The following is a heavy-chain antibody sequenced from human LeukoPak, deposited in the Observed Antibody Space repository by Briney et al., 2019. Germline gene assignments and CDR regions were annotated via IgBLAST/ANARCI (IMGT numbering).Heavy chain of an antibody. CDR1: GFPFNVQT. D-gene: IGHD1-1*01. J-gene: IGHJ4*02. Sequence: PGGSLRLSCAASGFPFNVQTMSWVRQAPGKGLDWVASMRQDGSEIYYVDSVKGRFTISRDNPKNSLYLQMNSLRAEDTAVYYCARAGATRGRFENWGQRTLVTVSS. CDR2: MRQDGSEI. V-gene: IGHV3-7*01. CDR3: ARAGATRGRFEN.